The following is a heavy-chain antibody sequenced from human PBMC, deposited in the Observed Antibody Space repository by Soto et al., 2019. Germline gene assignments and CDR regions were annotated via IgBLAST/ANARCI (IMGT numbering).Heavy chain of an antibody. J-gene: IGHJ4*02. CDR3: ASSRARCRAFFAYLEN. D-gene: IGHD3-3*02. V-gene: IGHV6-1*01. Sequence: PSQTLSLTCAISGDSVSSNSAAWNWIRQSPSSGLEWLGRAYYRSKWYNDYAVSVNSRITINPDTSKNQILLQLNSVTPEDTAVHSCASSRARCRAFFAYLENWGLGVLGT. CDR1: GDSVSSNSAA. CDR2: AYYRSKWYN.